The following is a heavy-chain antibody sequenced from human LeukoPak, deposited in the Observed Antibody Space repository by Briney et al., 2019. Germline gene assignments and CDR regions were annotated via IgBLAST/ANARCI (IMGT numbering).Heavy chain of an antibody. CDR2: INQDGSEN. D-gene: IGHD3-16*01. CDR3: ARELGGLDGYLEY. J-gene: IGHJ4*02. V-gene: IGHV3-7*01. CDR1: GFTFTRYW. Sequence: HPGGSLRLSCAASGFTFTRYWMSWVRQAPGKGLEWVANINQDGSENYYVDSVKDRFTISRDNAKNSLYLQMNSLRAEDTAVYYCARELGGLDGYLEYWGQGTLVSVSS.